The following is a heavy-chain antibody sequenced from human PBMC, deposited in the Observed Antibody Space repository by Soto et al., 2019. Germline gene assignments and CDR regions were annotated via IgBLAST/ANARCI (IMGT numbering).Heavy chain of an antibody. CDR3: ARGGSYWPPYYYYGMDG. Sequence: GGSLGVSSAASAFAVSDEYRSCLLNPHVKGLDWVSYISSSGSTIYYADSVKGRFTISRDNAKNSLYLQMNSLRAEDTAVYYCARGGSYWPPYYYYGMDGWGQGTTVNVS. J-gene: IGHJ6*02. D-gene: IGHD1-26*01. CDR1: AFAVSDEY. CDR2: ISSSGSTI. V-gene: IGHV3-11*01.